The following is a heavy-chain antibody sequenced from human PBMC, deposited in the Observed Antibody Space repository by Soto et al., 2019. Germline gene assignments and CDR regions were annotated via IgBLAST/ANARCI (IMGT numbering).Heavy chain of an antibody. Sequence: QVQLVQSRGEVKKPGASVKVSCKTSGYSFTTYGISWVRQAPGQGLEWMGWISGYNGNTNYAQKLQGRVTMTTDTSTSTAYMELRSLRSDDTAVYYCAREGPAPYYYYGMDVWGHGSTVTVSS. CDR1: GYSFTTYG. CDR3: AREGPAPYYYYGMDV. J-gene: IGHJ6*02. CDR2: ISGYNGNT. V-gene: IGHV1-18*01.